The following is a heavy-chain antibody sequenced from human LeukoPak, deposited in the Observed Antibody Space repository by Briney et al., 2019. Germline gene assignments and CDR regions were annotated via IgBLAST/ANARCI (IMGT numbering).Heavy chain of an antibody. Sequence: GGSLRLSCAASGFTFDDHGMSWVRQAPGKGLEWVSGIKWDGGRTGYADSVKGRFTISRDNAKNSVYLQMNSLRAEDTALYYCARNFGGGDRSGPFYWGQGALVTVSS. D-gene: IGHD3-22*01. CDR2: IKWDGGRT. J-gene: IGHJ4*02. CDR3: ARNFGGGDRSGPFY. CDR1: GFTFDDHG. V-gene: IGHV3-20*04.